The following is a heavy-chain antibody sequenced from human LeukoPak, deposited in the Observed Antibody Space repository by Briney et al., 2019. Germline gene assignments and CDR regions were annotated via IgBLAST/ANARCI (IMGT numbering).Heavy chain of an antibody. Sequence: GESLKISCKGSGYSFTSYWIGWVRQMPGKGLEWMGIIYPGDSDTRYSPSFQGQVTISADKSISTAYLQWSSLKASDTAMYYCARPYYNFWSGYSGHDAFDIWGQGTMVTVSS. CDR3: ARPYYNFWSGYSGHDAFDI. CDR1: GYSFTSYW. CDR2: IYPGDSDT. V-gene: IGHV5-51*01. D-gene: IGHD3-3*01. J-gene: IGHJ3*02.